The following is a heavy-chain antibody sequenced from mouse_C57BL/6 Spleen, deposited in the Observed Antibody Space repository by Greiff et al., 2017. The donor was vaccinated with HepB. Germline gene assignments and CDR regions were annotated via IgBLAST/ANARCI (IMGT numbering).Heavy chain of an antibody. D-gene: IGHD2-4*01. CDR3: ARESLYDFYWYFDV. Sequence: EVKLQESGPGLVKPSQSLSLTCSVTGYSITSGYYWNWIRQFPGNKLEWMGYISYDGSNNYNPSLKKRISITRDTSKNQFFLKLNSVTTEDTATYYCARESLYDFYWYFDVWGTGTTVTVSS. V-gene: IGHV3-6*01. J-gene: IGHJ1*03. CDR2: ISYDGSN. CDR1: GYSITSGYY.